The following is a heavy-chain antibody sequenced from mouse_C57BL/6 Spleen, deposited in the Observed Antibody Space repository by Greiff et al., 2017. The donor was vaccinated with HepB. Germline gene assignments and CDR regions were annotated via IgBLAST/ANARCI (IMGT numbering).Heavy chain of an antibody. Sequence: VHLVESGAELVRPGTSVKVSCKASGYAFTNYLIEWVKQRPGQGLEWIGVINPGSGGTNYNEKFKGKATLTADKSSSTAYMQLSSLTSEDSAVYFCARGYYGSSFDYWGQGTTLTVSS. J-gene: IGHJ2*01. CDR2: INPGSGGT. V-gene: IGHV1-54*01. D-gene: IGHD1-1*01. CDR1: GYAFTNYL. CDR3: ARGYYGSSFDY.